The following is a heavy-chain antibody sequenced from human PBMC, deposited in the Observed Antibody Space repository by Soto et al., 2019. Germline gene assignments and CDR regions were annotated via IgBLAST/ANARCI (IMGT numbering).Heavy chain of an antibody. Sequence: QVQLVQSGAEVKKPGSSVKVSCTASGDTFNFYTISWVRQAPGQGLEWRGRTIPMLGMADYPQKFQGRVTISAEKSTSTVYMTLPRLRSEDTAVYYCATKYGSGSTAFDYWGQGTLVTVSS. V-gene: IGHV1-69*02. CDR3: ATKYGSGSTAFDY. J-gene: IGHJ4*02. CDR2: TIPMLGMA. CDR1: GDTFNFYT. D-gene: IGHD3-10*01.